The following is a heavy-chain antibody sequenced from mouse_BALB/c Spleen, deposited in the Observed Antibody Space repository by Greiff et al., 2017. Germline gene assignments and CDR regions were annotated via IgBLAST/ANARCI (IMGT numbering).Heavy chain of an antibody. CDR1: GYTFTSYW. CDR2: INPSNGRT. J-gene: IGHJ4*01. V-gene: IGHV1S81*02. D-gene: IGHD2-3*01. CDR3: ARGGYYRGYAMDY. Sequence: QVQLKQPGAELVKPGASVKLSCKASGYTFTSYWMHWVKQRPGQGLEWIGEINPSNGRTNYNEKFKSKATLTVDKSSSTAYMQLSSLTSEDSAVYYCARGGYYRGYAMDYWGQGTSVTVSS.